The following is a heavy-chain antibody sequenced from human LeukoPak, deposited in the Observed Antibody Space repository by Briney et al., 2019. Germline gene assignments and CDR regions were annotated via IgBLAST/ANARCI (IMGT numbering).Heavy chain of an antibody. CDR2: IYYSGST. J-gene: IGHJ6*02. D-gene: IGHD3-16*02. V-gene: IGHV4-59*08. Sequence: SGTLSLTCTVSGGSISSYYWSWIRQPPGKGLEWIGYIYYSGSTNYNPSLKSRVTISVDTSKNQFSLKLSSVTAADTAVYYCARQSYHYYYYGMDVWGQGTTVTVSS. CDR1: GGSISSYY. CDR3: ARQSYHYYYYGMDV.